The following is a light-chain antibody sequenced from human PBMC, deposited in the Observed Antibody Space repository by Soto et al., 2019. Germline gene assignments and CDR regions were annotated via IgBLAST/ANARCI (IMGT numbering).Light chain of an antibody. V-gene: IGKV1-12*01. J-gene: IGKJ4*01. CDR3: QQINSFPLT. Sequence: DVQMTQAPSSVSASVGDRVTITCRASQGIGSELSWYQQKQGKAPKRLIYAASSLQSGAPSRFSGSGSGADFTLTISSLQPEDFATDDCQQINSFPLTFGGGTKVEIK. CDR2: AAS. CDR1: QGIGSE.